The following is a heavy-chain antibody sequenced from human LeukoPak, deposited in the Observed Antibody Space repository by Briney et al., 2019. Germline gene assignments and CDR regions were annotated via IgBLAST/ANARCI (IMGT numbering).Heavy chain of an antibody. J-gene: IGHJ4*02. V-gene: IGHV3-23*01. Sequence: GGSLRLSCTASGFTFSSYAMSWVRQAPGKGLEWISSISAGGDITHYADSMQGRFTISGDNSKNTLYLQMNSLRAEDTAVYYCAKESPQFDYWGQGTLVTVSS. CDR2: ISAGGDIT. CDR3: AKESPQFDY. CDR1: GFTFSSYA.